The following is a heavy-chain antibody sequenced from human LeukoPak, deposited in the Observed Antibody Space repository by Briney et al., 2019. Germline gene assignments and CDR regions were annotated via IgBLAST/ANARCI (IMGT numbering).Heavy chain of an antibody. CDR3: ARPGASGDYIDY. D-gene: IGHD3-10*01. Sequence: TSSETLSLTCTVSGGSISSSRYSWGWIRQPPGKGLEWIGSIYYSGSTYYNPSLKSRVTISVDTSKNQFSLKLSSVTAADTAVYYCARPGASGDYIDYWGQGTLVTVSS. V-gene: IGHV4-39*01. CDR2: IYYSGST. J-gene: IGHJ4*02. CDR1: GGSISSSRYS.